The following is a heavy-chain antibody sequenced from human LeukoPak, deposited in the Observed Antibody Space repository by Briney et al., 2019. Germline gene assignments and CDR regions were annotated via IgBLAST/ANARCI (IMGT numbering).Heavy chain of an antibody. D-gene: IGHD3-22*01. CDR3: ARGTYYYDNSGSNWFDP. J-gene: IGHJ5*02. Sequence: SETLSLTCTVSGGSMSSYYWSWIRQPAGKGLEWIGRIYSSGSTNYNPSLKSRVTMSVDTSKNQFSLKLSSVPAADTAVYYCARGTYYYDNSGSNWFDPWGQGTLVTVSS. CDR2: IYSSGST. CDR1: GGSMSSYY. V-gene: IGHV4-4*07.